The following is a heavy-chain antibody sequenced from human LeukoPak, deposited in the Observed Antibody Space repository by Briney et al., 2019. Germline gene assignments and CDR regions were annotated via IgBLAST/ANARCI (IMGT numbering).Heavy chain of an antibody. D-gene: IGHD1-14*01. CDR2: INPNTGAT. J-gene: IGHJ4*02. V-gene: IGHV1-2*02. CDR3: ATPIYTYIIFGY. CDR1: GYTLTGHY. Sequence: ASVKVSCKASGYTLTGHYLHWVRQAPGQGLEWMGWINPNTGATTYAQRFQGRVTLTRDTSISTAYVDLSRLRPDDTAVYYCATPIYTYIIFGYWGQGTLVTVSS.